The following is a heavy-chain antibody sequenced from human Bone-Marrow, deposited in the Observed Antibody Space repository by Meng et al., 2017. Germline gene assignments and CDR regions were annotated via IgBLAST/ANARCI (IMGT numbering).Heavy chain of an antibody. D-gene: IGHD5-12*01. V-gene: IGHV3-23*01. Sequence: GESLKISCKESGFTFSSYAMSWVRQAPGKGLEWVSAISGSGGSTYYADSVKGRFTISRDNSKNTLYLQMNSLRAEDTAVYYCAKAVWLRFMVSYWGQGTLVTVSS. J-gene: IGHJ4*02. CDR2: ISGSGGST. CDR1: GFTFSSYA. CDR3: AKAVWLRFMVSY.